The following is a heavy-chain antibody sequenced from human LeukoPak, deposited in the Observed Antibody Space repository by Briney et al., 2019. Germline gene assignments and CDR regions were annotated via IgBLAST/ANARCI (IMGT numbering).Heavy chain of an antibody. J-gene: IGHJ6*02. Sequence: ASVKVSCKASGYTFTSYYMHWVRQAPGQGLEWMGIINPSGGSTSYAQKFQGRVTMTRDTSTSTVYMELSSLRSEDTAVYYCARELHLSSSPYWDYYYYGMDVWGQGTTVTVSS. D-gene: IGHD6-6*01. V-gene: IGHV1-46*01. CDR1: GYTFTSYY. CDR2: INPSGGST. CDR3: ARELHLSSSPYWDYYYYGMDV.